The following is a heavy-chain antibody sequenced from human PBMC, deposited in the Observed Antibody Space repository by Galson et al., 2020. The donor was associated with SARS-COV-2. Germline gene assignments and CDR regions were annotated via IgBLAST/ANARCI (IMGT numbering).Heavy chain of an antibody. CDR2: ISYDGNKK. CDR3: AKVARETVTTGAYFYYYDVDV. D-gene: IGHD2-2*01. Sequence: GGSLRLSCAASGFTFNSFGMQWVRQAPGKGLEWVAYISYDGNKKYYADSLKGRLTISRDNSKNTLDLQMDNLRAGDTAVYFCAKVARETVTTGAYFYYYDVDVWGNGTTVTVSS. V-gene: IGHV3-30*18. CDR1: GFTFNSFG. J-gene: IGHJ6*03.